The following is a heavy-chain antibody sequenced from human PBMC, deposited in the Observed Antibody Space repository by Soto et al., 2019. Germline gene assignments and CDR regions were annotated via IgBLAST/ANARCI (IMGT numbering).Heavy chain of an antibody. CDR1: GYTFTSYG. D-gene: IGHD5-12*01. V-gene: IGHV1-18*04. J-gene: IGHJ6*02. Sequence: ASVNVSCKASGYTFTSYGISWVRQAPGQGLEWMGWISAYNGNTNYAQKLQGRVTMTTDTSTSTAYMELRSLKSDDTAVYYCARVAIYDYYYYGMDVWGQGTTVTVSS. CDR3: ARVAIYDYYYYGMDV. CDR2: ISAYNGNT.